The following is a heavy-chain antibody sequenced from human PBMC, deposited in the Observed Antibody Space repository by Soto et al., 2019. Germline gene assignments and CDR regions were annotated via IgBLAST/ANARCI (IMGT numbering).Heavy chain of an antibody. D-gene: IGHD2-15*01. Sequence: QLQLQESGSGLVKPSQTLSLTCAVSGGSISSGGYSWSWIRQPPGKGREWIGYIYHSGSTYYNPSLKSRVTISVDRSKNQFSLKLSSVTAADTAVYYCARVVCSGGSCYHDYWGQGTLVTVSS. CDR2: IYHSGST. CDR1: GGSISSGGYS. J-gene: IGHJ4*02. CDR3: ARVVCSGGSCYHDY. V-gene: IGHV4-30-2*01.